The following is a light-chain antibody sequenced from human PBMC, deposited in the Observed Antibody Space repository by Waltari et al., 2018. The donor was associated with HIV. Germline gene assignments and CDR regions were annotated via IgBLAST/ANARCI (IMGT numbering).Light chain of an antibody. Sequence: EIVLTQSPATLSLSPGERATLSCRASQSVSSYLAWYQQKPGQAPRLLIYDASNRATGIPARFSGSGSGTDFTLTISSLEPEDFAVYYCQQRLTFGQGTRLEIK. V-gene: IGKV3-11*01. CDR2: DAS. J-gene: IGKJ5*01. CDR1: QSVSSY. CDR3: QQRLT.